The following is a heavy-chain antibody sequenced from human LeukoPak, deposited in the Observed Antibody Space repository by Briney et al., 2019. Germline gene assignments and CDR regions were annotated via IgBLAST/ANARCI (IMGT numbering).Heavy chain of an antibody. V-gene: IGHV3-21*01. CDR1: GFSFSSYS. CDR2: ISSSSSYI. CDR3: ARGLYDILTGFVFDY. D-gene: IGHD3-9*01. Sequence: GGSLRLSCAASGFSFSSYSMNWVLQAPGKGLEWVSSISSSSSYIYYADSVKGRFTISRDNAKNSLYLQMNSLRAEDTAVYYCARGLYDILTGFVFDYWGQGTLVTVSS. J-gene: IGHJ4*02.